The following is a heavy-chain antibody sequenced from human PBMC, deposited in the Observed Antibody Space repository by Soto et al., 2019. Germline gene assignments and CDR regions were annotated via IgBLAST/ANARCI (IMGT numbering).Heavy chain of an antibody. Sequence: GGSLRLSCAASGFTFSSYAMHWVRQAPGKGLEWVAVISYDGSNKYYADSVKGRFTISRDNSKNTLYLQMNSLRAEDTAVYYCAKDRDGWYFDYWGQGTLVTVSS. V-gene: IGHV3-30-3*01. CDR1: GFTFSSYA. CDR2: ISYDGSNK. D-gene: IGHD3-10*01. J-gene: IGHJ4*02. CDR3: AKDRDGWYFDY.